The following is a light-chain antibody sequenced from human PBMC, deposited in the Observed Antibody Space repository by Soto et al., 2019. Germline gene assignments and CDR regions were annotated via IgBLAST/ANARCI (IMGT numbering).Light chain of an antibody. CDR3: CSFARGSTLV. Sequence: QSALTQPASVSGSPGQSITISCTGTSSDVGSYNLVSWYQQHPGNAPKLMIYEGSKRPSGVSNRFFGSKSGNTASLTISGLQAEYEADYCCCSFARGSTLVFGGGTKVTVL. CDR1: SSDVGSYNL. CDR2: EGS. J-gene: IGLJ3*02. V-gene: IGLV2-23*01.